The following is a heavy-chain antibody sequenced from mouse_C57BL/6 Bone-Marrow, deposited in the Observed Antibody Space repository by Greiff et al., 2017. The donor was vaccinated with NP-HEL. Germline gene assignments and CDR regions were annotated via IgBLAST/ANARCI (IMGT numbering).Heavy chain of an antibody. J-gene: IGHJ2*01. V-gene: IGHV5-4*03. Sequence: EVKLMESGGGLVKPGGSLKLSCAASGFTFSSYAMSWVRQTPEKRLEWVATISDGGSYTYYPDNVKGRFTISRDNAKNNLYLQMSHLKSEDTAMYYCARVTTVRDYWGQGTTLTVSS. CDR2: ISDGGSYT. CDR3: ARVTTVRDY. CDR1: GFTFSSYA. D-gene: IGHD1-1*01.